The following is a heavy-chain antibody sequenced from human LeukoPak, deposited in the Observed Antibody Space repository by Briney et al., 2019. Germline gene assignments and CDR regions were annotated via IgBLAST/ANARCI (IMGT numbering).Heavy chain of an antibody. V-gene: IGHV4-59*08. J-gene: IGHJ4*02. Sequence: SETLSLTCTVSGGSISSYYWSWIRQPPGKGLEWIGYIYYSGGTNYNPSLKSRVTISVDTSENQFSLKLSSVTAADTAVYYCARSPYGDYAAYDYWGQGTLVTVSS. CDR3: ARSPYGDYAAYDY. CDR2: IYYSGGT. D-gene: IGHD4-17*01. CDR1: GGSISSYY.